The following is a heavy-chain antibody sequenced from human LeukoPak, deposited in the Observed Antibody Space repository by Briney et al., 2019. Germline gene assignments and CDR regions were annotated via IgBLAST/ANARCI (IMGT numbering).Heavy chain of an antibody. Sequence: SQTLSLTCAISGDSVSSNSAAWNWFRQSPSRGLEWLGRTYYRSKWYNDYAVSVKSRITINPDTSKNQFSLQLNSVTPEDTAVYYCARDSGSYYGFFDYWGQGTLVTVSS. J-gene: IGHJ4*02. V-gene: IGHV6-1*01. CDR2: TYYRSKWYN. CDR1: GDSVSSNSAA. D-gene: IGHD1-26*01. CDR3: ARDSGSYYGFFDY.